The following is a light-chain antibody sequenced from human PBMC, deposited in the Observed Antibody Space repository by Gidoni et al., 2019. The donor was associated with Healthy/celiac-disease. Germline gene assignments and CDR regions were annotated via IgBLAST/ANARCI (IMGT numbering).Light chain of an antibody. V-gene: IGKV3-20*01. J-gene: IGKJ4*01. Sequence: EIVLTQSPGTLSLSPGERATLSCRASQSVSSSYLAWYQQKPGQAPRLLIYGASSRATGIPDRFSGSGSGTDFTLTFSRLEPEDFAVYYCQQYGSSHTFGGGTKVEIK. CDR1: QSVSSSY. CDR3: QQYGSSHT. CDR2: GAS.